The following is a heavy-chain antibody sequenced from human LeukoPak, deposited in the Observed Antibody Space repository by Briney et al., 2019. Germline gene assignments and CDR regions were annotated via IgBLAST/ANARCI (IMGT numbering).Heavy chain of an antibody. V-gene: IGHV4-59*01. CDR1: GDSINNNY. J-gene: IGHJ4*02. CDR2: IYNSGST. Sequence: PSETLSLTCTVSGDSINNNYWSWIRQPPGKGLEWIGYIYNSGSTKYNPSLKSRVTISVDTSKNLFSLKLTSVTAADTAVYYCARSAFLVTAPGLYYFDYWGQGTLVAVSS. CDR3: ARSAFLVTAPGLYYFDY. D-gene: IGHD6-13*01.